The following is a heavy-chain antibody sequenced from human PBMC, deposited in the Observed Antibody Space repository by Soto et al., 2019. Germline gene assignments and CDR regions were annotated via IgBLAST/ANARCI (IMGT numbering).Heavy chain of an antibody. CDR2: ISYDGSNK. J-gene: IGHJ4*02. CDR1: GFTFSSYG. Sequence: GGSLRLSCAASGFTFSSYGIHWVRQAPGKGLEWVAVISYDGSNKFYADSVKGRFTISRDNSNGTVYLQMDSLRAEDTAVYYCAKDFLLWGSFPDPGASDYWGQGTLVTV. D-gene: IGHD3-16*01. V-gene: IGHV3-30*18. CDR3: AKDFLLWGSFPDPGASDY.